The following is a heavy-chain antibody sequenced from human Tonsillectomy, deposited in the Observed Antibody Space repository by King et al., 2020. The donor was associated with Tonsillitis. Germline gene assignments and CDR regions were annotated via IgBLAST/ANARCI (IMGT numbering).Heavy chain of an antibody. V-gene: IGHV3-21*01. J-gene: IGHJ4*02. CDR2: ISSSSSYI. CDR1: GFTFSSYS. D-gene: IGHD3-10*01. Sequence: VQLVESGGGLVKPGGSLRLSCAASGFTFSSYSMNWVRQDPGKGLEWVSSISSSSSYIYYADSVKGRFPISRDNAKNSLYLQMNSLRAEDTAVYYCARESSRGFDYWGQGTLVTVSS. CDR3: ARESSRGFDY.